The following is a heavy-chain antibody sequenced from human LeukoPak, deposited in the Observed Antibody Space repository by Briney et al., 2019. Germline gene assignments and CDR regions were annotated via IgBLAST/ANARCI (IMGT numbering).Heavy chain of an antibody. CDR1: GGSISSSSYC. Sequence: SETLSLTCAVSGGSISSSSYCWGWIRQPPGKGLEWIGSIFYSGSTYYNPSLKSRVTISVDTSKNQFSLKLSSVTAADTAVYYCARIDSSGYCRFDYWGQGTLVTVSS. CDR3: ARIDSSGYCRFDY. J-gene: IGHJ4*02. CDR2: IFYSGST. D-gene: IGHD3-22*01. V-gene: IGHV4-39*01.